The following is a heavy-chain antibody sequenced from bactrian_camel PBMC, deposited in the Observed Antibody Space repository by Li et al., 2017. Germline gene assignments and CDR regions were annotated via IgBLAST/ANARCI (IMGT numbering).Heavy chain of an antibody. D-gene: IGHD7*01. CDR2: IGSDGST. J-gene: IGHJ4*01. CDR1: GNTDDATC. V-gene: IGHV3S53*01. CDR3: SEWWAN. Sequence: HVQLVESGGGLVQPGGSLRLSCEASGNTDDATCMGWFRQDPENEREGLATIGSDGSTTYTDSVKGRFTISKDSAKNMLYLRLNNLKSEDTGIYYCSEWWANWGQGTQVTVS.